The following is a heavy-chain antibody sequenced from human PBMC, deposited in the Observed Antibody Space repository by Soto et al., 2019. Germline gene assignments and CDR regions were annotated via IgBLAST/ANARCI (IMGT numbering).Heavy chain of an antibody. D-gene: IGHD2-21*01. CDR2: IYYSGST. Sequence: ASETLSLTCTVSVGSISSYYWSWIRQPPGKGLEWIGYIYYSGSTNYNPSLKSRVTIALDTSKSLVSLRLKSVTAADTAVYYCARLVGVAISPWGQGPLVTVSS. CDR1: VGSISSYY. CDR3: ARLVGVAISP. J-gene: IGHJ4*02. V-gene: IGHV4-59*12.